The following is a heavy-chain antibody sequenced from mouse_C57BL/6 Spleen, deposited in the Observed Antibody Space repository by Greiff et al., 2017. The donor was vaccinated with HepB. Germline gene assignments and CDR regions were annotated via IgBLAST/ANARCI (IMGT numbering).Heavy chain of an antibody. J-gene: IGHJ3*01. CDR1: GYTFTSYW. CDR2: IYPSDSET. V-gene: IGHV1-61*01. CDR3: ARLGQLRLRGFAY. D-gene: IGHD3-2*02. Sequence: QVQLQQPGAELVRPGSSVKLSCKASGYTFTSYWMDWVKQRPGQGLEWIGNIYPSDSETHYNQKFKDKATLTVDKSSSTAYMQLSSLTSEDSAVYYCARLGQLRLRGFAYWGQGTLVTVSA.